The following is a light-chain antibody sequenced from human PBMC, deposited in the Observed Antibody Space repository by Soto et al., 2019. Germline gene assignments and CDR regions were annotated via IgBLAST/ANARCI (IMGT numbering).Light chain of an antibody. CDR3: CSYAGSYSYV. Sequence: LTQPRSVSGSPGQSVTISCTGTSSDVGGYNYVSWYQQHPGKAPKLMIYDVSERPSGVPDRFSGSKSGNTASLTISGLQAEDEADYYCCSYAGSYSYVFGTGTKVTVL. CDR1: SSDVGGYNY. J-gene: IGLJ1*01. V-gene: IGLV2-11*01. CDR2: DVS.